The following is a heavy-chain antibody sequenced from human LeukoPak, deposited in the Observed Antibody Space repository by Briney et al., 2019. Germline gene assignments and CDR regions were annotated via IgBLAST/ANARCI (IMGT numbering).Heavy chain of an antibody. CDR2: ISGSGGGT. CDR3: VKDNYADYASGGVDWYFDL. D-gene: IGHD4-17*01. V-gene: IGHV3-23*01. CDR1: GFTFSNLA. Sequence: GGSLRLSCAASGFTFSNLAMGWVRQAPGKGLAWVSGISGSGGGTYYVDSVRGRFTISRDNSKNTLFLDMNNMRADDTAVYFCVKDNYADYASGGVDWYFDLWGRGALVTVSS. J-gene: IGHJ2*01.